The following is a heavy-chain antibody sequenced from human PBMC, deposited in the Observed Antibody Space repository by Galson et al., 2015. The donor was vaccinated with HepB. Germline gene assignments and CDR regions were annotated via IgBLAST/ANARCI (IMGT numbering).Heavy chain of an antibody. CDR2: ISAYNGNT. D-gene: IGHD4-11*01. Sequence: SVKVSCKASGYTFTSYGISWVRQAPGQGLEWMGWISAYNGNTNYAQKLQGRVTMTTDTSTSTAYMELRSLRSDDTAVYYCARKRDYTDGGGVWNGMDVWGQGTTVTVSS. CDR1: GYTFTSYG. V-gene: IGHV1-18*01. CDR3: ARKRDYTDGGGVWNGMDV. J-gene: IGHJ6*02.